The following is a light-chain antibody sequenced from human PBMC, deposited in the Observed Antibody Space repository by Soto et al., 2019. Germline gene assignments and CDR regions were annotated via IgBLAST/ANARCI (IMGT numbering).Light chain of an antibody. CDR1: QSIGYW. Sequence: DVQITHSPSTLSASLGDRVTITCRASQSIGYWLAWYQQKPGKAPKLLIYYASSLQSRVPSRFSSSRSGTEFTVPISSLQPEDFGTDRCHQYSTYSTFGQGTKVDIK. CDR2: YAS. CDR3: HQYSTYST. J-gene: IGKJ1*01. V-gene: IGKV1-5*01.